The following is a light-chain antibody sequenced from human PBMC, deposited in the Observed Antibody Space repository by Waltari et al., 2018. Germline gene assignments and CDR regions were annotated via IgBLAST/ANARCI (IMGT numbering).Light chain of an antibody. CDR1: QCVSVY. CDR3: QQQTDRPPVT. CDR2: DAS. J-gene: IGKJ1*01. V-gene: IGKV3-11*01. Sequence: EVVLTQSPATLSLSPGERATLSCRASQCVSVYFAWYQQKPGQAPRLLIYDASDRATGVPARFIGSGSGTDFTLTISSLVPEDFAVYYCQQQTDRPPVTFGQGTRVEMK.